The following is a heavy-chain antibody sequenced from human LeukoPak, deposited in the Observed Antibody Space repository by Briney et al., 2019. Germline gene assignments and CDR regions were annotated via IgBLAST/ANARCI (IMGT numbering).Heavy chain of an antibody. CDR1: GFTVSSNY. CDR3: ARDHDYGDYFDY. V-gene: IGHV3-53*01. D-gene: IGHD4-17*01. Sequence: GGSLRLSCAASGFTVSSNYMSWVRQAPGKGLEWVSVIYSGGSTYYADSVKGRFTISRDNSKNTLYLQMNSLRAEDTAVYYCARDHDYGDYFDYCGQGTLVTVSS. CDR2: IYSGGST. J-gene: IGHJ4*02.